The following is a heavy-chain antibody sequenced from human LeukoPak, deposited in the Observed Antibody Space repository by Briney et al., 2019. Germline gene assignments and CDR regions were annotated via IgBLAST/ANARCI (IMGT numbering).Heavy chain of an antibody. CDR3: ARGEQDMATMSIDF. D-gene: IGHD5-24*01. Sequence: PGGSLRLSCAASGFTFSSYAMSWVRQAPGKGLEWVSAISGSGGSTYCADSVKGRFIISRDNAKNSLYLQMNSLRAEDTAVYYCARGEQDMATMSIDFWGQGTRVTVSS. CDR1: GFTFSSYA. J-gene: IGHJ4*02. V-gene: IGHV3-23*01. CDR2: ISGSGGST.